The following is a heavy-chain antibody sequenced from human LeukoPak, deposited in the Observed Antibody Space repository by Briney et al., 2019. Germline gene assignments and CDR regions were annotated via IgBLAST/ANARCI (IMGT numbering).Heavy chain of an antibody. CDR2: ISYDGSNK. V-gene: IGHV3-30*04. CDR1: GFTFSSYA. CDR3: ARGGRYCSSTSCYNEYFQH. D-gene: IGHD2-2*02. J-gene: IGHJ1*01. Sequence: PGRSLRLSCAASGFTFSSYAMHWVRQAPGKGLEWVAVISYDGSNKYYADSVKGRFTISRDNSKNTLYLQMNSLRAEDTAVYYCARGGRYCSSTSCYNEYFQHWARAPWSPSPQ.